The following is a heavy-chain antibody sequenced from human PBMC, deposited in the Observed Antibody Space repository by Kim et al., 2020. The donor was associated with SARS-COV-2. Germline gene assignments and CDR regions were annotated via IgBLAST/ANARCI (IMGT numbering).Heavy chain of an antibody. Sequence: SETLSLTCTVSGGSISSGSYYWSWIRQPAGKGLEWIGRIYTSGSTNYNPSLKSRVTISVDTSKNQFSLKLSSVTAADTAVYYCARDHGTPGGDSSGYGWGQGTLVTVSS. J-gene: IGHJ4*02. CDR3: ARDHGTPGGDSSGYG. CDR1: GGSISSGSYY. CDR2: IYTSGST. D-gene: IGHD3-22*01. V-gene: IGHV4-61*02.